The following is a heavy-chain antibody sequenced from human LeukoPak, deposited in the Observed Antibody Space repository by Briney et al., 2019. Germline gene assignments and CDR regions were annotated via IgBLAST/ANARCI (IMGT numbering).Heavy chain of an antibody. V-gene: IGHV3-7*04. CDR1: GFTFTRYC. Sequence: GGSLRLSCVASGFTFTRYCMSWVRQAPGKGLEWVANIRQEGSEKNYVDSVKGRFTISRDNAKNSVYLQMNSLRAEDTAVYYCAGEYSSGWFYYDYWGQGTLVTVSS. J-gene: IGHJ4*02. CDR3: AGEYSSGWFYYDY. CDR2: IRQEGSEK. D-gene: IGHD6-19*01.